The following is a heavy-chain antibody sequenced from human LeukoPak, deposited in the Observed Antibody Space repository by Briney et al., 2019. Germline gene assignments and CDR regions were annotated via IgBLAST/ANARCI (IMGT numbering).Heavy chain of an antibody. J-gene: IGHJ4*02. V-gene: IGHV3-23*01. Sequence: GSLRLSCGASGFTFSTYAMGWVRQAPGKGLEWVSSISGTGGSTSYAASVKGRFTISRDQSKDTLYLQMNSLRAEDTALYYCVKEFWAAAGTVGLFDFWGLGTLVTVSS. D-gene: IGHD6-13*01. CDR2: ISGTGGST. CDR1: GFTFSTYA. CDR3: VKEFWAAAGTVGLFDF.